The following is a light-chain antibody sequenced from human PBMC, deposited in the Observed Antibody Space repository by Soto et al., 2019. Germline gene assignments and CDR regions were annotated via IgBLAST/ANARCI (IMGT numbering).Light chain of an antibody. V-gene: IGKV3-15*01. J-gene: IGKJ2*01. CDR3: QQYKNWPPYT. CDR1: QSVSAN. CDR2: GAS. Sequence: EIVMTQSPATLSVSPGERATLSCRASQSVSANLAWYQQKPGQAPRLLISGASTRATGNPARFSGSGSGTEFTLTISSLQSEDFAVYYCQQYKNWPPYTFGQGTKLEIK.